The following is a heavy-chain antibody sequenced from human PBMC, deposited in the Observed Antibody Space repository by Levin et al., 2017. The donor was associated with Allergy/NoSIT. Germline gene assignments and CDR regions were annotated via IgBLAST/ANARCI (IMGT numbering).Heavy chain of an antibody. CDR1: GFTFSSYG. J-gene: IGHJ5*02. V-gene: IGHV3-30*18. Sequence: GGSLRLSCAASGFTFSSYGMHWVRQAPGKGLEWVAVISYDGSNKYYADSVKGRFTISKDNSKNTLYLQMNSLRAEDTAVYYCAKDWFYGGYDPGPPNWFDPWGQGTLVTVSS. CDR2: ISYDGSNK. D-gene: IGHD5-12*01. CDR3: AKDWFYGGYDPGPPNWFDP.